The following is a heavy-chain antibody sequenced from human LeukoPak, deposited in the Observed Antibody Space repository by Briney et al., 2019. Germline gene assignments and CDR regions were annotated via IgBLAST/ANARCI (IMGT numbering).Heavy chain of an antibody. CDR1: GFTFSSYA. Sequence: GSLLLSCDASGFTFSSYAISWVRQAPGKGLEWVSALTSGGSTFYADSVKGRFTISRDNPKNTLSLQMNSLRAEDTAVYYCARESIVGLTPFLHIWGQGTMVTVSS. V-gene: IGHV3-23*01. CDR3: ARESIVGLTPFLHI. D-gene: IGHD1-26*01. CDR2: LTSGGST. J-gene: IGHJ3*02.